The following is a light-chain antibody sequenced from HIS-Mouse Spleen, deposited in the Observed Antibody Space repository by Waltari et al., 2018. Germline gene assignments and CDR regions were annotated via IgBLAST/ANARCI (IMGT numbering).Light chain of an antibody. V-gene: IGLV3-10*01. CDR3: YSTDSSGNHRV. J-gene: IGLJ2*01. Sequence: SYELPQPPSVSVSPGHTARLTCSGDALPKKNTSWYQQKSGQAPVLVIYEDSKRPSGIPERFSGSSSGTMATLTISGAQVEDEADYYCYSTDSSGNHRVFGGGTKLTVL. CDR2: EDS. CDR1: ALPKKN.